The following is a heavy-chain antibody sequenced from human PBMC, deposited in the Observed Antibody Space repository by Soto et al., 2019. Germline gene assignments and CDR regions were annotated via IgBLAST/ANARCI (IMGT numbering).Heavy chain of an antibody. J-gene: IGHJ6*02. CDR2: IVVVSGST. CDR3: SADHPHMAMGWPV. CDR1: GYDFGSFG. V-gene: IGHV1-58*02. Sequence: SVKVSCKASGYDFGSFGIQFLRQTRGRGLEWIGWIVVVSGSTNYARQFQGRVAISRDMSSSTAYLDLYDLKSDDTAVYFCSADHPHMAMGWPVWGQGTTVTVSS. D-gene: IGHD1-26*01.